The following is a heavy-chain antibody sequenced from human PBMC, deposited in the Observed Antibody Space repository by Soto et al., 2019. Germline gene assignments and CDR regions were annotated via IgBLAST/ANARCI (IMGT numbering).Heavy chain of an antibody. J-gene: IGHJ4*02. D-gene: IGHD3-22*01. Sequence: KTSETLSLTCTVSGGSISSGDYYWSWIRQPPGKGLEWIGYIYYSGSTYYNPSLKSRVTISVDTSKNQFSLKLSSVTAADTAVYYCARKIYYDSSGHDYWGQGTLVTVSS. V-gene: IGHV4-30-4*01. CDR1: GGSISSGDYY. CDR3: ARKIYYDSSGHDY. CDR2: IYYSGST.